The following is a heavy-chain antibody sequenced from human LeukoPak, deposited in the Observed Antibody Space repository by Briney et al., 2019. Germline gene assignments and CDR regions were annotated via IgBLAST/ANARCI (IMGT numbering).Heavy chain of an antibody. CDR3: AKHFYVSGNYYPHAYDI. CDR2: ISGATPDT. J-gene: IGHJ3*02. Sequence: GGSLRLSCEASGFTFSSYGIHWVRLAPGKGLEWISGISGATPDTHYADSVKGRFTISRDNFNNMLYLQVNSLRAEDTAVYFCAKHFYVSGNYYPHAYDIWGRGTTVTVSS. V-gene: IGHV3-23*01. CDR1: GFTFSSYG. D-gene: IGHD3-10*01.